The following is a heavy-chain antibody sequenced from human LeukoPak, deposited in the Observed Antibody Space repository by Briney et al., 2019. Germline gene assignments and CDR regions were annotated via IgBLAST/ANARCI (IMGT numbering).Heavy chain of an antibody. CDR1: GFTFSTYW. Sequence: PGGSLRLSCAASGFTFSTYWMHWVRHAPGKGLVWVSRIKSDGGTNYAASVKGRFTISRDNAKKTVSLQMNSLRPEDTGVYYCARAPSEIGGYYPEYFRHWGQGTLVTVSS. D-gene: IGHD3-22*01. V-gene: IGHV3-74*01. J-gene: IGHJ1*01. CDR2: IKSDGGT. CDR3: ARAPSEIGGYYPEYFRH.